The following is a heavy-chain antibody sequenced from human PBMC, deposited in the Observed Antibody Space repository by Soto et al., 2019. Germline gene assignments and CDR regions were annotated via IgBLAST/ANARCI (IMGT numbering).Heavy chain of an antibody. J-gene: IGHJ4*03. D-gene: IGHD6-13*01. CDR3: ARYGDGSSDFDH. V-gene: IGHV4-31*03. Sequence: SETLSLTCTVSHGSVSSDPFYCTWIRQHPGKGLEWIGYIYDRGNTYYSPSLKSRVSISIDTSQNRFSLRLHSVTATDTAVYYYARYGDGSSDFDHWGQGTLVTVSS. CDR1: HGSVSSDPFY. CDR2: IYDRGNT.